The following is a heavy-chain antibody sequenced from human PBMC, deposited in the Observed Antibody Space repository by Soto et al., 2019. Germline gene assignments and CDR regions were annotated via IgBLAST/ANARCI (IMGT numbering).Heavy chain of an antibody. V-gene: IGHV4-34*01. D-gene: IGHD2-2*02. CDR1: GGSFSGYY. CDR3: ARGGGYCSSTSCYTAEYFQH. CDR2: INHSGST. J-gene: IGHJ1*01. Sequence: SETLSLTCAVYGGSFSGYYWSWIRQPPGKGLEWVGEINHSGSTNYNPSLTSRVTISVDTSKNQFSLKLSSVTAADTAVYYCARGGGYCSSTSCYTAEYFQHWGQGTLVTVSS.